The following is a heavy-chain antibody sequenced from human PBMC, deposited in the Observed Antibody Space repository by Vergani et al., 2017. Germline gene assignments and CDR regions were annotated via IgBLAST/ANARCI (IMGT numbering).Heavy chain of an antibody. CDR3: VRVKGSNWNDHLYDI. CDR2: ITGKTEGGTT. V-gene: IGHV3-15*05. Sequence: EVQLVQSGGGLVKPGGSLRLSCEASGFTFSKASLSWVRQAPGKGLDWVGQITGKTEGGTTDYAAPVNGRFIISRDDSKSYLYLQMNSLQTEDTALYYCVRVKGSNWNDHLYDIWGQGTLVTVSS. CDR1: GFTFSKAS. J-gene: IGHJ3*02. D-gene: IGHD1-1*01.